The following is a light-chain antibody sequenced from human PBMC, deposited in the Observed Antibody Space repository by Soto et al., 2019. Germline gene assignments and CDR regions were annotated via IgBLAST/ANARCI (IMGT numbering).Light chain of an antibody. V-gene: IGKV1-8*01. CDR3: QQYLSYPYT. CDR2: AAA. CDR1: QGISSF. J-gene: IGKJ2*01. Sequence: AIRMTQSPYSISASTGDRVTITCRASQGISSFLAWYQQKPGKAPKLLIYAAATLQRGAPSRFSASGSGTDFTLTISRLQSEDFATYFCQQYLSYPYTFGQGTKLEI.